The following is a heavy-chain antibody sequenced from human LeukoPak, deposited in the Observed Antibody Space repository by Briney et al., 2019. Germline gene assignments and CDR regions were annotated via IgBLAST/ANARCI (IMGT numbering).Heavy chain of an antibody. J-gene: IGHJ4*02. Sequence: GASVKVSCKTSGYTFTSFGLRWVRQAPGRGLEWMGWISTHNGYTIYAQKLQGRVTMTTDTSTSTAYMELRSLRSDDTAVYYCARNYTSGGIDYWGQGTLVIVSS. CDR3: ARNYTSGGIDY. D-gene: IGHD6-19*01. V-gene: IGHV1-18*01. CDR2: ISTHNGYT. CDR1: GYTFTSFG.